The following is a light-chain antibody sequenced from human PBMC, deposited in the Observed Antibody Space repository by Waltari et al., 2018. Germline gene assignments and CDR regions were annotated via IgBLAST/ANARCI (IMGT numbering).Light chain of an antibody. CDR2: WAS. Sequence: DIMMTQSPDSLAVSLGERATLNCKSSQSILFTSNNKNYLAGYQQRPGQPPKLLIYWASTRESGVPDRFSGSGSGTDFTLTISSLQTEDVAVYYCQQYYSTPYTFGQGTKLEI. V-gene: IGKV4-1*01. CDR3: QQYYSTPYT. CDR1: QSILFTSNNKNY. J-gene: IGKJ2*01.